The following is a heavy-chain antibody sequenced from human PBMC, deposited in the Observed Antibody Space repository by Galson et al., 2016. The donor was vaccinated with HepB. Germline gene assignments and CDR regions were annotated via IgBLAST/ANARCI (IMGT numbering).Heavy chain of an antibody. Sequence: SLRLSCATFGFTFSDYAMSWFRQAPGKRLEFIAFIRRNRFGATVDYAASVKDRFTILRDDSKSVAYLQMISLRTEDTAIYYCTRALRGLNGSGRLFDFWGQGTSVVVSS. CDR3: TRALRGLNGSGRLFDF. D-gene: IGHD3-10*01. CDR1: GFTFSDYA. V-gene: IGHV3-49*03. CDR2: IRRNRFGATV. J-gene: IGHJ4*02.